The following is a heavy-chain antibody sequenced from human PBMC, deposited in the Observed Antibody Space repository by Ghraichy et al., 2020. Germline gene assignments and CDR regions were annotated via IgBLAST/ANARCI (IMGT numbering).Heavy chain of an antibody. CDR3: ATAYGSGSYYLSTDY. D-gene: IGHD3-10*01. CDR1: GYTLTELS. V-gene: IGHV1-24*01. CDR2: FDPEDGET. Sequence: ASVKVSCKVSGYTLTELSMHWVRQAPGKGLEWMGGFDPEDGETIYAQKFQGRVTMTEDTSTDTAYMELSSLRSEDTAVYYCATAYGSGSYYLSTDYWGQGTLVTVSS. J-gene: IGHJ4*02.